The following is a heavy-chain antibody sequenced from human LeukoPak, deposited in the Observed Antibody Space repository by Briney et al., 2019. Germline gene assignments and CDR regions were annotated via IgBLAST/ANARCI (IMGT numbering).Heavy chain of an antibody. V-gene: IGHV1-46*01. CDR3: ARAPSTTDILTGYYIYWFDP. J-gene: IGHJ5*02. CDR1: RYTFTSYY. CDR2: INPSGGST. D-gene: IGHD3-9*01. Sequence: ASVKVSCKASRYTFTSYYMHWVRPAPGQGLEWMGIINPSGGSTSYAQKFQGRATMTGDTSTSTVYMELSSQRSEDTAVYYCARAPSTTDILTGYYIYWFDPWGQGTLVTVSS.